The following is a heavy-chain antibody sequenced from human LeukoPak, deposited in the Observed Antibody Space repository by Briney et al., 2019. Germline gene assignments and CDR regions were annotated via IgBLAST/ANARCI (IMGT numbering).Heavy chain of an antibody. CDR3: ASGGYCSSTSCYRDAFDI. V-gene: IGHV3-48*01. CDR1: GFTFSSYG. Sequence: GGSLRLSCAASGFTFSSYGMHWVRQAPGKGLEWVSYISSSSSTIYYADSVKGRFTISRDNAKNSLYLQMNSLRAEDTAVYYCASGGYCSSTSCYRDAFDIWGQGTMVTVSS. CDR2: ISSSSSTI. J-gene: IGHJ3*02. D-gene: IGHD2-2*02.